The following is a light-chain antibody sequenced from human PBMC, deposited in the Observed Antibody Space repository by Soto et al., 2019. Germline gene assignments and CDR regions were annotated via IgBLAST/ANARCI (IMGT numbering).Light chain of an antibody. Sequence: QSALTQPASVSGSPGQSITISCTGTSSDVGLYDYVSWYQQHPGKAPQLMIYEVTKRPSGVPDRFSGSKSGNTASLTVSGLLPEDEADYYCASYAGGNKVFGTGTKVTVL. J-gene: IGLJ1*01. CDR1: SSDVGLYDY. CDR3: ASYAGGNKV. CDR2: EVT. V-gene: IGLV2-8*01.